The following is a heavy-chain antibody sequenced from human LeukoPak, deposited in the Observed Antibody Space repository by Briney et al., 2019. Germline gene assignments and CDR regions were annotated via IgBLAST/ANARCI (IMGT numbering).Heavy chain of an antibody. V-gene: IGHV3-23*01. Sequence: GGSLRLSCAASGFTFSSYAMGWVRQAPGKGLEWVSAISGSGGSTYYADSVKGRFTISRDNSKNTLYLQMNSLRAEDTAVYYCAKDHYYDSSGYYYLYYYGMDVGGQGTTVTVSS. CDR2: ISGSGGST. J-gene: IGHJ6*02. CDR1: GFTFSSYA. CDR3: AKDHYYDSSGYYYLYYYGMDV. D-gene: IGHD3-22*01.